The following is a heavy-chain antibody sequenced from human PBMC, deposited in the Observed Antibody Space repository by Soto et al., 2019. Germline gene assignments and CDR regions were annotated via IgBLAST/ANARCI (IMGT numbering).Heavy chain of an antibody. CDR3: ARCDFWSGLGHYGMDV. CDR2: INHSGST. D-gene: IGHD3-3*01. J-gene: IGHJ6*02. CDR1: GGSFSGYY. V-gene: IGHV4-34*01. Sequence: SETLSLTCAVYGGSFSGYYWSWTRQPPGKGLEWIGEINHSGSTNYNPSLKSRVTISVDTSKNQFSLKLSSVTAADTAVYYCARCDFWSGLGHYGMDVWGQGTTVTVSS.